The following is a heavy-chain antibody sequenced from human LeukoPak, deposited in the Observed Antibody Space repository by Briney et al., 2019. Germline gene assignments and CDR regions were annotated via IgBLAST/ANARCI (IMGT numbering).Heavy chain of an antibody. J-gene: IGHJ5*02. CDR2: IYYSGTT. V-gene: IGHV4-39*02. Sequence: SETLSLTCPVSGGSITSSSSYWGWIRQPPGKGLEWIGTIYYSGTTYYNPSLKSRVTISIDAAKNQFSLMLTSVTAADTAVYYCARDPYLHGGWFDPWGQGTLVTVSS. D-gene: IGHD2-2*01. CDR3: ARDPYLHGGWFDP. CDR1: GGSITSSSSY.